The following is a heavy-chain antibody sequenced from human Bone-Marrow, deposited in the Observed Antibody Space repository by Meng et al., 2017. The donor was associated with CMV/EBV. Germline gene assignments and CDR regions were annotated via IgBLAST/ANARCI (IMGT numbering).Heavy chain of an antibody. CDR2: ISYDGSNK. D-gene: IGHD4-11*01. J-gene: IGHJ6*02. Sequence: GESLKISCAASGFTFSSYAMHWVRQAPGKGLEWVAVISYDGSNKYYADSVKGRFTISRDNSKNTLYLQMNSLRAEDTAVYYCARDRRTTVTTIFYYYYGMDVGPSDHGHRLL. CDR1: GFTFSSYA. V-gene: IGHV3-30-3*01. CDR3: ARDRRTTVTTIFYYYYGMDV.